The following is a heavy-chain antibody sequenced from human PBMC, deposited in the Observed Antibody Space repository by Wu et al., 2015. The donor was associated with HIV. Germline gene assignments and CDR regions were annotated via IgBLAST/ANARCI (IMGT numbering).Heavy chain of an antibody. V-gene: IGHV1-69*05. Sequence: QVQLVQSGAEVKKPGSSMKVSCKASGGTFNSYTISWVRQAPGQGLEWMGGIIPIFGTPNYAQKSFPGRVTNYHGTNPRAQPTWKVEQSLTSEDTAIYFCAVDSSNYEMMTLDILGPR. CDR2: IIPIFGTP. CDR1: GGTFNSYT. J-gene: IGHJ3*02. CDR3: AVDSSNYEMMTLDI. D-gene: IGHD6-13*01.